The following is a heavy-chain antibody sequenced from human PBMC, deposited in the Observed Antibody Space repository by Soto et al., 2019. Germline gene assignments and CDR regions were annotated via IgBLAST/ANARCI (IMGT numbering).Heavy chain of an antibody. CDR2: IYNSGST. CDR1: GGSISSYY. Sequence: SETLSLTCTVSGGSISSYYWSWIRQPPGKGLEWIGYIYNSGSTKYNPSLKSRVTISVDTSKNQVVLTMTNMDPVDTATYYCAHRPIVVSGTRGFAWFDPWGQGTLVTVSS. CDR3: AHRPIVVSGTRGFAWFDP. V-gene: IGHV4-59*01. D-gene: IGHD6-19*01. J-gene: IGHJ5*02.